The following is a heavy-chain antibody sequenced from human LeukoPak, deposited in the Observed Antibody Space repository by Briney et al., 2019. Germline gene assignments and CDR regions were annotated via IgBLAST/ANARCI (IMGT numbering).Heavy chain of an antibody. J-gene: IGHJ4*02. CDR1: GFTFGDYA. CDR3: TRDLDFWSGLLFDY. D-gene: IGHD3-3*01. Sequence: GGSLRLSCTASGFTFGDYAMSRFRQAPGKGLEWVGFIRSKAYGGTTEYAASVKGRFTISRDDSKSIAYLQMNSLKTEDTAVYYCTRDLDFWSGLLFDYWGQGTLVTVSS. V-gene: IGHV3-49*03. CDR2: IRSKAYGGTT.